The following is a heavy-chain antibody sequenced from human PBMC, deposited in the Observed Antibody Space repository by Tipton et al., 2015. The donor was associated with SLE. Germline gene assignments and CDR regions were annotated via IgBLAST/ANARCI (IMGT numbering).Heavy chain of an antibody. CDR1: GGSISSSSYY. J-gene: IGHJ3*02. Sequence: TLSLTCTVSGGSISSSSYYWGWIRQPPGKGLEWIGSIYYSGSTYYNPSLKSRVTISVDTSKNQFSLKLSSVTAADTAVYYCRGIFGVVIIHAFDIWGQGTMVTVSS. CDR2: IYYSGST. V-gene: IGHV4-39*01. CDR3: RGIFGVVIIHAFDI. D-gene: IGHD3-3*01.